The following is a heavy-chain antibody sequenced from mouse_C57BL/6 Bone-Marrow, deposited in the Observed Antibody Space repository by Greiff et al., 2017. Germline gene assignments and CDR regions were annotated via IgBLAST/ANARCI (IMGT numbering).Heavy chain of an antibody. CDR2: ISYDGSN. D-gene: IGHD2-4*01. Sequence: VQLQQSGPGLVKPSQSLSLTCSVTGYSITSGYYWNWIRQFPGNKLEWMGYISYDGSNNYNPSLKNRISITRDTSKNQFFLKLNSVTTEDTATYYCARGIYYDYERFAYWGQGTLVTVSA. J-gene: IGHJ3*01. CDR1: GYSITSGYY. CDR3: ARGIYYDYERFAY. V-gene: IGHV3-6*01.